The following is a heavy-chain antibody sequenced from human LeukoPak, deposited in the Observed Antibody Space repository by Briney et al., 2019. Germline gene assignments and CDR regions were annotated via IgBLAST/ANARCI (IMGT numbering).Heavy chain of an antibody. CDR3: ATVHNCSGGSCYWGYFQH. D-gene: IGHD2-15*01. Sequence: ASVKVSCKASGGTFSSYAISWVRQAPGQGLEWMGGIIPIFGTANYAQKFQGRVTITADKSTSTAYMELSSLRSEDTAVYYCATVHNCSGGSCYWGYFQHWGQGTLVTVSS. J-gene: IGHJ1*01. CDR1: GGTFSSYA. CDR2: IIPIFGTA. V-gene: IGHV1-69*06.